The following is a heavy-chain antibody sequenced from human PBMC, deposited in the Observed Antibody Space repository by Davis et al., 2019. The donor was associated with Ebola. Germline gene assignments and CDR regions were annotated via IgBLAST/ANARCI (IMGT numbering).Heavy chain of an antibody. J-gene: IGHJ4*02. D-gene: IGHD6-6*01. V-gene: IGHV5-51*01. CDR1: GYSFSNHW. Sequence: PGGSLRLSCKASGYSFSNHWIGWVRQVPGRGLEWMGIIYPRDSDTRYSPSVQGQVTISADKSINTAYLQWDSLKASDTAMYYCARQFSSSGNYWGQGTLLTVSS. CDR3: ARQFSSSGNY. CDR2: IYPRDSDT.